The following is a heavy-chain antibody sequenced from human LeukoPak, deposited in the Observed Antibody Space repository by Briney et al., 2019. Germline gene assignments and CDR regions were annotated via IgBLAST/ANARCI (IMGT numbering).Heavy chain of an antibody. D-gene: IGHD6-19*01. V-gene: IGHV3-66*02. J-gene: IGHJ4*02. Sequence: GGSLRLSCAVSGFTVSSNYMSWVRQAPGKGLECVSVIYSGGSAYYTDSVKGRFTFSRDNSKNTLYLQMNRLRPDDTALYYCARDMGSSGSYFDYWGQGTLVTVSS. CDR2: IYSGGSA. CDR3: ARDMGSSGSYFDY. CDR1: GFTVSSNY.